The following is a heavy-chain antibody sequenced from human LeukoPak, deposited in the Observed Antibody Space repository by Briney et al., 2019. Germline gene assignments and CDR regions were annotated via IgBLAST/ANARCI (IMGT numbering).Heavy chain of an antibody. D-gene: IGHD3-9*01. Sequence: PVKLSYTAFQRLYSDSVVRWVRQAPGQGLNWMGGISPLLGASKHTHNFHERVTITADESTTTAYMELRDPRSAETAVYYCATYDVLTGFEYWGQGTLVTVSS. CDR1: QRLYSDSV. V-gene: IGHV1-69*01. J-gene: IGHJ4*02. CDR2: ISPLLGAS. CDR3: ATYDVLTGFEY.